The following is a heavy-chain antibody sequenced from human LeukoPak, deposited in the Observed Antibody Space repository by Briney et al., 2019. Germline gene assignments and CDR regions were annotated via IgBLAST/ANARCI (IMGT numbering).Heavy chain of an antibody. Sequence: PGGSLRLSCAASGFTFSSYSMNWVRQAPGKGLEWVSSISSSSSYIYYADSVKGRLTISRDNAKNSLYLQMNSLRAEDTAVYYCARAKRVPAAIVTGAFDIWGQGTVVTVSS. D-gene: IGHD2-2*02. V-gene: IGHV3-21*01. CDR2: ISSSSSYI. CDR1: GFTFSSYS. CDR3: ARAKRVPAAIVTGAFDI. J-gene: IGHJ3*02.